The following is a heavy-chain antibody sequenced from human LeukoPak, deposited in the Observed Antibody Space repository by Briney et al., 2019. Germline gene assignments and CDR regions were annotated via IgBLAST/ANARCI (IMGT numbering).Heavy chain of an antibody. CDR2: IYYSGST. V-gene: IGHV4-39*07. CDR3: ARAQNSGIAAPRVFDY. CDR1: GGSISSSSYY. J-gene: IGHJ4*02. Sequence: SETLSLTCTVSGGSISSSSYYWGWIRQPPGKGLEWIGSIYYSGSTYYNPSLKSRVTISVDTSKNQFSLKLSSVTAADTAVYYCARAQNSGIAAPRVFDYWGQGTLVTVSS. D-gene: IGHD6-13*01.